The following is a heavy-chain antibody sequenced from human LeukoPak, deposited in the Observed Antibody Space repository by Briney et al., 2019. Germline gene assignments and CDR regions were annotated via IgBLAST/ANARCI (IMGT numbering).Heavy chain of an antibody. CDR3: ARDTGIAARPDAFDI. V-gene: IGHV1-18*01. CDR2: ISAYNGNT. D-gene: IGHD6-6*01. Sequence: ASVKVSCTASGYTFTSYGISWVRQAPGQGLEWMGWISAYNGNTNYAQKLQGRVTMTTDTSTSTAYMELRSLRSDDAAVYYCARDTGIAARPDAFDIWGQGTMVTVSS. CDR1: GYTFTSYG. J-gene: IGHJ3*02.